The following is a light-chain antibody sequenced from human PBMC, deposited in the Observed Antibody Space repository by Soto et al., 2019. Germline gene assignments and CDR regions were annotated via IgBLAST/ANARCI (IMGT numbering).Light chain of an antibody. J-gene: IGLJ1*01. V-gene: IGLV2-8*01. CDR3: SSYAGSDNYV. CDR1: SSDVGAFNY. CDR2: EVS. Sequence: QSVLTQPPSASGSPGQSVTISCTGTSSDVGAFNYVSWYQQHPDKAPKLMIYEVSKRRPGVPDRFSGSKSGNTASLTVSGLQAEDEADYYCSSYAGSDNYVFGTGTKVTVL.